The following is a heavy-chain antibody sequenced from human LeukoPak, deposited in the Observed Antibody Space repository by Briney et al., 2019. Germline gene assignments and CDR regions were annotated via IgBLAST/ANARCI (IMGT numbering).Heavy chain of an antibody. D-gene: IGHD5-12*01. J-gene: IGHJ4*02. Sequence: GASVKVSCKVSGYTFTSYAMHWVRQAPGQRLEWMGWINAGNGNTKYSQKFQGRVTITRDTSASTAYMELSSLRSEDTAVYYCARGYSGYDYFDYWGQGTLVTVSS. V-gene: IGHV1-3*01. CDR1: GYTFTSYA. CDR2: INAGNGNT. CDR3: ARGYSGYDYFDY.